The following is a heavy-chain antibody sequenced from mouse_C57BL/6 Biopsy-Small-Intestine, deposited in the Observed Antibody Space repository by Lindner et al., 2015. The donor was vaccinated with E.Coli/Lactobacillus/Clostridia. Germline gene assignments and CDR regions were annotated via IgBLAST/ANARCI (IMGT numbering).Heavy chain of an antibody. Sequence: SVKVSCKASGVTFSDYAVTWVRQAPGQGLEWMGGIIPLFGAATYAQSFQGRVTISVDKATNTAYVELSSLKSEDTAVYYCATPSEHYFDSSGYYFPFAYWGQGTLVTVSS. CDR2: IIPLFGAA. CDR1: GVTFSDYA. CDR3: ATPSEHYFDSSGYYFPFAY. D-gene: IGHD1-1*01. V-gene: IGHV1-74*01. J-gene: IGHJ4*01.